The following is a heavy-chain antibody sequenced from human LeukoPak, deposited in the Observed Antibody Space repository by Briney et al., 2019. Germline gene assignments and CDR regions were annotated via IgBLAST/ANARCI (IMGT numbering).Heavy chain of an antibody. V-gene: IGHV4-59*01. CDR1: GGSISSYY. Sequence: PSETLSLTCTGSGGSISSYYWSWIRQPPGKGLEWIGYIYYSGSTKCNPSLKSRVTISVDTHTNQFSLKLSSVTAADTAVYYCARDRRYYSYWGQGTLVTVSS. CDR3: ARDRRYYSY. D-gene: IGHD3-10*01. CDR2: IYYSGST. J-gene: IGHJ4*02.